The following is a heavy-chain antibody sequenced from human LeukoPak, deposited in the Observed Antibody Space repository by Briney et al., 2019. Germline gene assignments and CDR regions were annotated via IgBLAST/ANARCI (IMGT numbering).Heavy chain of an antibody. V-gene: IGHV3-30*04. CDR1: GFIFSSYV. CDR3: AREIPEYSSGWFGGVRNDAFDI. Sequence: GRSLRLSCAASGFIFSSYVMHWVGQAAGKGLEWVAVLPYDGSNKYYADSVKGRFTIFRDNSKNPLYLQMNSLRAEDTAVYYCAREIPEYSSGWFGGVRNDAFDIWGQGTMVTVSS. J-gene: IGHJ3*02. CDR2: LPYDGSNK. D-gene: IGHD6-19*01.